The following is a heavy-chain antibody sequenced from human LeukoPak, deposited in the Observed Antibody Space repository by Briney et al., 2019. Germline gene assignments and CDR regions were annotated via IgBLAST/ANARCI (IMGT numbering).Heavy chain of an antibody. Sequence: ASVKVSCKASGGTFSSYAISWVRQAPGQGLEWMGGIIPIFGTANYAQKFQGRVTITTGESTSTAYMELSSLRSEGTAVYYCAREDSYYYDSSGYKRSFDIWGQGTMVTVSS. V-gene: IGHV1-69*05. J-gene: IGHJ3*02. CDR2: IIPIFGTA. CDR1: GGTFSSYA. CDR3: AREDSYYYDSSGYKRSFDI. D-gene: IGHD3-22*01.